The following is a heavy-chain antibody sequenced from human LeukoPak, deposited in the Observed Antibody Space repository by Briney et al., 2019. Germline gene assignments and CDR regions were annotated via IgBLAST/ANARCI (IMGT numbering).Heavy chain of an antibody. J-gene: IGHJ4*02. CDR1: GGSFSGHY. CDR3: SRERRDFYASGAYAYPFEY. V-gene: IGHV4-34*01. Sequence: SETLSLTCAVYGGSFSGHYWNWIRQPPGKGLEWIGGINHDGSTNSNPSLRSRVTISVDTSKNQFSLRLTSVSAADTAMYYCSRERRDFYASGAYAYPFEYWGQGTRVAVSS. D-gene: IGHD2/OR15-2a*01. CDR2: INHDGST.